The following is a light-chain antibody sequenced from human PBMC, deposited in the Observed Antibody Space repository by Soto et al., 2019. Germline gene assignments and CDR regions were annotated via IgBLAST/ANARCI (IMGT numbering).Light chain of an antibody. CDR1: QGVTTN. CDR3: QQRSNWPPIT. CDR2: DVS. V-gene: IGKV3-15*01. Sequence: EIVMTQSPASLSVSPGERVTLSCRAGQGVTTNFAWYQQKSGQSPRLLIYDVSTRATGVPARFSGTGSETDFTLTISGLQSEDSAVYYCQQRSNWPPITFGQGTRLEIK. J-gene: IGKJ5*01.